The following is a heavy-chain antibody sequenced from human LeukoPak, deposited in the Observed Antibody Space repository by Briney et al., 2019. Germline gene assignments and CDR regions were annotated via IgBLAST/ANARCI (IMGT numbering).Heavy chain of an antibody. J-gene: IGHJ4*02. Sequence: PGGSLRLSCAASGFTFSDYYMSWIRQAPGKGLEWVSYISSSGSTIYYADSVKGRFTISRDSSTNTLYLQMDSLRTEDTAVYYCAKEGSQYASSWFDYWGQGTLVTVSS. CDR3: AKEGSQYASSWFDY. V-gene: IGHV3-11*04. CDR1: GFTFSDYY. CDR2: ISSSGSTI. D-gene: IGHD6-13*01.